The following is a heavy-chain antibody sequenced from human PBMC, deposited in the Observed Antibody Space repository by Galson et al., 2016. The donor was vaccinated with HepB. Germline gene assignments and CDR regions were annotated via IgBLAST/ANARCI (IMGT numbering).Heavy chain of an antibody. V-gene: IGHV3-72*01. CDR2: TRNKVNSYST. D-gene: IGHD2-15*01. Sequence: SLRLSCAAFGFTFSDHYMDWIRQAPGKGLEWVGRTRNKVNSYSTEYAASVKGRFTISRDESKNSLYLQMNSLKTEDKAVYYCVKVGYCSGGSCPPLENWGQGILVTVSS. CDR1: GFTFSDHY. J-gene: IGHJ4*02. CDR3: VKVGYCSGGSCPPLEN.